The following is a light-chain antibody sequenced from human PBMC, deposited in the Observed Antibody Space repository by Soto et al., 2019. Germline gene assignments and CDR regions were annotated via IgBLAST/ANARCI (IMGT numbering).Light chain of an antibody. CDR1: SSNIGSNY. V-gene: IGLV1-47*01. CDR3: AASADSLSGPPYV. Sequence: QSVLTQPPSASGTPGQRVTISCSGSSSNIGSNYVYWYQQLPGTAPKLLIYRNNQRPSGVPGRFSGSKSGTSASLTISGLRSEDEAVYYCAASADSLSGPPYVFGTGTKVTV. CDR2: RNN. J-gene: IGLJ1*01.